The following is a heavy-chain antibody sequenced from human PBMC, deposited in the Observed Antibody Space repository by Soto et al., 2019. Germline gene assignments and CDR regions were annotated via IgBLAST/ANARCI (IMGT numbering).Heavy chain of an antibody. Sequence: ASVKVSCKASGYTFTGYYMHWVRQAPGQGLEWMGWINPNSGGTNYAQKFQGWVTMTRDTSISTAYMELSRLRSDDTAVYYCARDRPLRGYRYGSRVDYYYGMDVWGQGTTVTVSS. J-gene: IGHJ6*02. CDR3: ARDRPLRGYRYGSRVDYYYGMDV. V-gene: IGHV1-2*04. CDR1: GYTFTGYY. CDR2: INPNSGGT. D-gene: IGHD5-18*01.